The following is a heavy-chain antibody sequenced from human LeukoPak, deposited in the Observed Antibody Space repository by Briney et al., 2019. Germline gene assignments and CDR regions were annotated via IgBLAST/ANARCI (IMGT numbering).Heavy chain of an antibody. CDR2: IYYSGST. J-gene: IGHJ4*02. V-gene: IGHV4-30-4*08. CDR3: ARGTRGFGGAIDY. CDR1: GGSISSGDYY. D-gene: IGHD3-10*01. Sequence: SSETLSLTCTVSGGSISSGDYYWSWIRQPPGKGLEWIGYIYYSGSTYYNPSLKSRVTISVDTSKNQFSLKLSSVTAADTAVYYCARGTRGFGGAIDYWGQGTLVTVSS.